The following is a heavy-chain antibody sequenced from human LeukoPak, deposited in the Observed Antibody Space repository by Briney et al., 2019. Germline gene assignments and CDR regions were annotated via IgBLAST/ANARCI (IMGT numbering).Heavy chain of an antibody. V-gene: IGHV4-34*01. D-gene: IGHD3-22*01. CDR2: INHSGST. CDR1: GGSFSGYY. Sequence: SETLSLTCAVYGGSFSGYYWSWIRQPPGKGLEWIREINHSGSTNYNPSLTSRVPISVDTSKNQFSLKLGSVTAADTAVYYCARGGPRRYDSSGYYHYFDYWGQGTLVTVSA. J-gene: IGHJ4*02. CDR3: ARGGPRRYDSSGYYHYFDY.